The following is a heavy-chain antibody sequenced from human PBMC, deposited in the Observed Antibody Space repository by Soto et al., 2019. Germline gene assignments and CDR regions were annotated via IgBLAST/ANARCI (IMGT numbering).Heavy chain of an antibody. J-gene: IGHJ6*02. D-gene: IGHD3-16*01. CDR2: IYYGGST. Sequence: PSETLSLTCTVSGGSIASGDSYWSWIRQSPGKGLEWIGYIYYGGSTYYNPSLESRFTISVDTSKNQFSLKLNSVTAADTAVYYCAREGAASYSYYYGTDVWGQGTTVTVSS. CDR3: AREGAASYSYYYGTDV. CDR1: GGSIASGDSY. V-gene: IGHV4-30-4*08.